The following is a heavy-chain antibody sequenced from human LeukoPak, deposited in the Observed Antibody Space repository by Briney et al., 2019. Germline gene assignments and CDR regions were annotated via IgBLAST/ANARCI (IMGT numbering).Heavy chain of an antibody. CDR3: ARMMVGSNFAPHYFDY. V-gene: IGHV4-30-2*01. D-gene: IGHD4-11*01. Sequence: SETLSLTCTVSGGSISSGAYYWSWIRQPPGKGLEWIVYIYHSGSTYYNPSLRSRVTISVDRSKNQFSLKLTSVTAADTAVYYCARMMVGSNFAPHYFDYWGQGTLVTVSS. J-gene: IGHJ4*02. CDR2: IYHSGST. CDR1: GGSISSGAYY.